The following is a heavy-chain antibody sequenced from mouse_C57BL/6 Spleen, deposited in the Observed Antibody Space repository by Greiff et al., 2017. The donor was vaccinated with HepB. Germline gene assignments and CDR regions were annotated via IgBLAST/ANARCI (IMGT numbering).Heavy chain of an antibody. CDR2: IDPSDSET. J-gene: IGHJ2*01. CDR1: GYTFTSYW. V-gene: IGHV1-52*01. D-gene: IGHD4-1*01. CDR3: ARSGTGNYFDY. Sequence: VKLQQPGAELVRPGSSVKLSCKASGYTFTSYWMHWVKQRPIQGLEWIGNIDPSDSETHYNQKFKDKATLTVDKSSSTAYMQLSSLTSEDSAVYYCARSGTGNYFDYWGQGTTLTVSS.